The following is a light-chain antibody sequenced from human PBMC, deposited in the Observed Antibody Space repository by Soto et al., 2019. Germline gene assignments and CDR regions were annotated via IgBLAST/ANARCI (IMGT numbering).Light chain of an antibody. CDR2: DDS. J-gene: IGKJ2*01. V-gene: IGKV3-11*01. CDR1: QSVSSF. CDR3: QQRTDWPPVYT. Sequence: EIVLTQSPVTLSLSPGDRATLSCRPSQSVSSFLAWYQQKPGQPPRLLIYDDSNRAAGIPARFSGSGSGTDFTLTISSLEPEDFAVYYCQQRTDWPPVYTFGQGTKLEIK.